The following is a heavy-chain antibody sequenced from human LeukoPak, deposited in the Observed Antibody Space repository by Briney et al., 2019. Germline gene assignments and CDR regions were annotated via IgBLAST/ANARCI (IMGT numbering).Heavy chain of an antibody. D-gene: IGHD1-26*01. J-gene: IGHJ4*02. Sequence: GESLKISCRGSAYSFTSYWIGWVRQMPGKGLEWMGIIYPGDSDTRYSPSFQGQVTISADKSISTAYLQWSSLKASDTAMYYCARPLERGSYPRWGFDYWGQGTLVTVSS. V-gene: IGHV5-51*01. CDR1: AYSFTSYW. CDR3: ARPLERGSYPRWGFDY. CDR2: IYPGDSDT.